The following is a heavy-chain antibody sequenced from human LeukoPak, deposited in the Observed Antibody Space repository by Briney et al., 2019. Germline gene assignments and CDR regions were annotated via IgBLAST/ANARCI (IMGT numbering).Heavy chain of an antibody. J-gene: IGHJ2*01. CDR2: IYYSGST. CDR1: GGSISSYY. CDR3: ARGVKIEYSSSSRNWFFDL. Sequence: PSETLSLTCTVSGGSISSYYWSWIWQPPGKGLEWIGYIYYSGSTNYNPSLKSRVTISVDTSKNQFPLKLSSVTAADTAVYYCARGVKIEYSSSSRNWFFDLWGRGTLVTVSS. V-gene: IGHV4-59*08. D-gene: IGHD6-6*01.